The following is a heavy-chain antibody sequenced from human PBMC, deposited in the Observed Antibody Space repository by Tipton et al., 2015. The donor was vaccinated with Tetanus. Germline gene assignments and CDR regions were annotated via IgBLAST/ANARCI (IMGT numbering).Heavy chain of an antibody. CDR2: INHSGST. Sequence: TLSLTCTVSGGSISSYYWSWIRQPPGKGLEWIGEINHSGSTNYNPSLKSRVTISVDTSKNQFSLKLSSVTAADTAVYYCAKIVATILLDDEPDDYWGQGTLVTVSS. CDR3: AKIVATILLDDEPDDY. CDR1: GGSISSYY. D-gene: IGHD5-12*01. J-gene: IGHJ4*02. V-gene: IGHV4-34*01.